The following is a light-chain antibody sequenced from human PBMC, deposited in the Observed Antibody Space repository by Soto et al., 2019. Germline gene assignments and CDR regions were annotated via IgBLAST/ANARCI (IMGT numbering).Light chain of an antibody. J-gene: IGKJ1*01. CDR2: DSS. CDR1: LSVTSY. CDR3: QQRSNWPRT. V-gene: IGKV3-11*01. Sequence: EILLTQSPVTLSLSPGERATLSCRTSLSVTSYLAWYQQKPGQAPRLLIYDSSIRATGIPPRFSGSGSGTDFTLTISSLEPEDSAVYYCQQRSNWPRTFGQGTRVEIK.